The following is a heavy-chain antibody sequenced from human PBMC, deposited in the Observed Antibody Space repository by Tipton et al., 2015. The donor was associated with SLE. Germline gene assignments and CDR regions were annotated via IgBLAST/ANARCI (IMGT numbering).Heavy chain of an antibody. V-gene: IGHV4-38-2*01. J-gene: IGHJ4*02. CDR3: ARGIDY. Sequence: TLSLTCGVSGYSISSGYYWGWIRQPPGKGLEWIGSIYHSGSTYYNPSLKSRVTISVDTSNNQFSLKLSSVTAADTAVYYCARGIDYWGQGTLVTVSS. CDR1: GYSISSGYY. CDR2: IYHSGST. D-gene: IGHD2-21*01.